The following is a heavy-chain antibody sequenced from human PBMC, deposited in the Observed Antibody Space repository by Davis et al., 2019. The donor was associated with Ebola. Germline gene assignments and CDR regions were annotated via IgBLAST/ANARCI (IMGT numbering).Heavy chain of an antibody. CDR2: ISYDGSDK. V-gene: IGHV3-30*18. Sequence: GGSLRLSCAASGFTFSSYGMHWVRQAPGKGLEWVAVISYDGSDKYYTDSVKGRFTISRDNSKKTLYLQMNSLRAEDTAVYHCTKDQDSSLLDWGQGTLVTVSS. J-gene: IGHJ4*02. D-gene: IGHD6-13*01. CDR3: TKDQDSSLLD. CDR1: GFTFSSYG.